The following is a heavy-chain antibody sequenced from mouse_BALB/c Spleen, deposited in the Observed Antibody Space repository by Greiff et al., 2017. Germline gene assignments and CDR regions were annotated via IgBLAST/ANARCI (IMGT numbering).Heavy chain of an antibody. Sequence: EVNVVESGGGLVQPGGSRKLSCAASGFTFSSFGMYWVRQAPEKGLEWVAYISSGSSTIYYADTVKGRFTLSRDNPKNTLFLQMTSLRSEDTAMYYYARSGKYGSSFAYWGQGTLVTVSA. CDR1: GFTFSSFG. J-gene: IGHJ3*01. D-gene: IGHD1-3*01. CDR3: ARSGKYGSSFAY. V-gene: IGHV5-17*02. CDR2: ISSGSSTI.